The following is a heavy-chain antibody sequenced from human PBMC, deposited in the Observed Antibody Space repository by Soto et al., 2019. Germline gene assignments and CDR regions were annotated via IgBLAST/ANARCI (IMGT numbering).Heavy chain of an antibody. D-gene: IGHD3-10*01. CDR3: ARDISMVRGVIGPQPY. V-gene: IGHV3-20*04. J-gene: IGHJ4*02. Sequence: GGSLRLSCAASGFTFDDYGMSWVRQAPGKGLEWVSGINWNGGSTGYADSVKGRFTISRDNAKNSLYLQMNSLRAEDTALYYCARDISMVRGVIGPQPYWGQGTLVTVSS. CDR1: GFTFDDYG. CDR2: INWNGGST.